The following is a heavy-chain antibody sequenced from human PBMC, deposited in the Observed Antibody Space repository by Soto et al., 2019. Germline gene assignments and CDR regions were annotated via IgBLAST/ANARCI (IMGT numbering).Heavy chain of an antibody. CDR1: GFDFTDHY. V-gene: IGHV1-46*01. CDR2: ISPDGGST. J-gene: IGHJ4*02. Sequence: GASVKVSCKASGFDFTDHYIHWVRQAPGQGLEWMGIISPDGGSTRYSQKFQARITMTRDTSTSTVYTELSSLRSEDTAIYYCARAPRGGVIIVITWAQIDYWGQGTLVTVSS. D-gene: IGHD3-10*01. CDR3: ARAPRGGVIIVITWAQIDY.